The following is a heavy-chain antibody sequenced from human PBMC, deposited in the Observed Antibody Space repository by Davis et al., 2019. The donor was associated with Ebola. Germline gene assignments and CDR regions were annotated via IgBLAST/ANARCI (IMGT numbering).Heavy chain of an antibody. D-gene: IGHD2-2*01. CDR3: AKAYLYGMDV. J-gene: IGHJ6*02. CDR2: ISNDGSNE. Sequence: PGGSLRLSCAASGFTFSSFGMHWVRQAPGKGLEWVAIISNDGSNEFYADSVKGRFTISRDNSKNTLYLQMNSLRAEDTAVYYCAKAYLYGMDVWGQGTTVTVSS. CDR1: GFTFSSFG. V-gene: IGHV3-30*18.